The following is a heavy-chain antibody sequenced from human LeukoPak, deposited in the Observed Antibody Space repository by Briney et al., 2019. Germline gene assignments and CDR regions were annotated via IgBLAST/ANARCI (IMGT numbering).Heavy chain of an antibody. J-gene: IGHJ4*02. D-gene: IGHD2-15*01. V-gene: IGHV3-33*06. CDR1: GFTFSSYG. CDR3: AKDAVGVAAPDY. Sequence: PGGSLRLSCAASGFTFSSYGMHWVRQAPGKGLEWVAVIWYDGSNKYYADSVKGRFTISRDNSKNTLYLQMNSLRAEDTAVYYCAKDAVGVAAPDYWGQGTLVTVSS. CDR2: IWYDGSNK.